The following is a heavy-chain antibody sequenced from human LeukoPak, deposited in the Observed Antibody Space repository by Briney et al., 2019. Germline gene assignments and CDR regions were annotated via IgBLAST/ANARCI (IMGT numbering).Heavy chain of an antibody. CDR1: GFTFSSYE. V-gene: IGHV3-48*03. Sequence: GGSLRLSCAASGFTFSSYEMNWVRQAPGKGLEGVSYISSSGSTIYYADSVKGRFTISRDNAKNSLYLQMNSLRAEDTAAYYCARDGPDLLTGTTFVYYFDYWGQGTLVTVSS. J-gene: IGHJ4*02. CDR3: ARDGPDLLTGTTFVYYFDY. CDR2: ISSSGSTI. D-gene: IGHD1-20*01.